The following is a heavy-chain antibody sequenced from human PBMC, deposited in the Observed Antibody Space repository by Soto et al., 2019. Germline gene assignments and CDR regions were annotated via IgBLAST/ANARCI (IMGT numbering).Heavy chain of an antibody. D-gene: IGHD2-2*01. V-gene: IGHV3-30*18. Sequence: QVQLVESGGGVVQPGRSLRLSCAASGFTFSSYGMHWVRQAPGKGLEWVAVISYDGSNKYYADSVKGRFTISRDNSKKTLYLEMNSLRAEDTAVYYCAKGSGDIVVVQTEKSLVDYWGQGTLVTVSS. CDR1: GFTFSSYG. CDR2: ISYDGSNK. J-gene: IGHJ4*02. CDR3: AKGSGDIVVVQTEKSLVDY.